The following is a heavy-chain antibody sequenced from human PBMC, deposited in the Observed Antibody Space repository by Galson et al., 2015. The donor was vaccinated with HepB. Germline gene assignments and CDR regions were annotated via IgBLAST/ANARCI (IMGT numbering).Heavy chain of an antibody. D-gene: IGHD3-10*01. CDR3: VKDCLDLSSGIHSNGFDV. CDR2: ISYDATNK. Sequence: SLRLSCAGSGFRFHSYGIHWVRQSPGKGLEWISFISYDATNKYYADSVKGRFSISRDNSKNTLSLQMHGLRPDDTAVYFCVKDCLDLSSGIHSNGFDVWGQGATVIVSS. J-gene: IGHJ6*02. V-gene: IGHV3-30*18. CDR1: GFRFHSYG.